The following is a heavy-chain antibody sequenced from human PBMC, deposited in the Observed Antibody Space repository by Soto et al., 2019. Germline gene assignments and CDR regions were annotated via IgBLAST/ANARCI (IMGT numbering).Heavy chain of an antibody. CDR1: CGSXSSRSFY. Sequence: SETLSLTCAISCGSXSSRSFYWGWIRQAPGKGLEWVGSINFSGHTYYSPSLKSRVTISVDPSRNQFSLDRSSVTAADSAVYYCARQRAWYGEWAYDIWGQGTMVTVS. CDR3: ARQRAWYGEWAYDI. V-gene: IGHV4-39*01. J-gene: IGHJ3*02. CDR2: INFSGHT. D-gene: IGHD3-10*01.